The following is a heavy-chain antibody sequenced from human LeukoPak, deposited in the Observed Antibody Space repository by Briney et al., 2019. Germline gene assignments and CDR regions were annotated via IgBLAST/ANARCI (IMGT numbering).Heavy chain of an antibody. J-gene: IGHJ4*02. Sequence: SETLSLTCAVSGGSISSGGYSWSWIRQPPGKGLEWIGYIHRSGSTYYNPSLKSRVTISVDRSKYQVSLKVTSVTAADTAVYYCARSNWGMDYWGQGTLVTVSS. D-gene: IGHD7-27*01. CDR3: ARSNWGMDY. V-gene: IGHV4-30-2*01. CDR2: IHRSGST. CDR1: GGSISSGGYS.